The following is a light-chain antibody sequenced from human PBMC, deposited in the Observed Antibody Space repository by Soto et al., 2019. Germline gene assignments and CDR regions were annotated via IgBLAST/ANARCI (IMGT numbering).Light chain of an antibody. CDR3: QQYNSYSGT. Sequence: EIVLTQSPATLSLSPGERVTLSCRASQSVSNYLAWYQQKPGQAPRLLVSAASNRATGIPDRFSGSGSGTDFTLTISRLEPDDFATYYCQQYNSYSGTFGQGTKVDIK. J-gene: IGKJ1*01. V-gene: IGKV3-11*01. CDR2: AAS. CDR1: QSVSNY.